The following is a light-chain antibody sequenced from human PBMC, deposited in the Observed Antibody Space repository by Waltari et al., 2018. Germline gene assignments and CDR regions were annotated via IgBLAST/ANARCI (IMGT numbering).Light chain of an antibody. V-gene: IGLV3-25*03. CDR1: TLPKQY. Sequence: SYELTQPPSVSVSPGQTARIPCSGDTLPKQYAYWYQQKPGQAPLLVIYKDSERPSGIPERFSGSRSGTTVTLSISGVQAEDEADYYCQSADSSGTPNWVFGGGTKLTVL. CDR2: KDS. J-gene: IGLJ3*02. CDR3: QSADSSGTPNWV.